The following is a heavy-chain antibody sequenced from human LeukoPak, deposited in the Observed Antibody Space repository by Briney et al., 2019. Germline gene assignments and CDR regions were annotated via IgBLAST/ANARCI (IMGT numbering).Heavy chain of an antibody. CDR2: IKQDGSEK. CDR3: ASGWFRELPEN. D-gene: IGHD3-10*01. J-gene: IGHJ4*02. CDR1: GFTFSSYW. Sequence: GGFLRLSCAASGFTFSSYWMSWVRQAPGKGLEWVANIKQDGSEKYYVDSVKGRFTISRDNAKNSLYLQMNSLRAEDTAVYYCASGWFRELPENWGQGTLVTVSS. V-gene: IGHV3-7*01.